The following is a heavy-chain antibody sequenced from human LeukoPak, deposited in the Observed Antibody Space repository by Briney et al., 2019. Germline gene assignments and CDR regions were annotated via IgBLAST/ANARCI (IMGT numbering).Heavy chain of an antibody. V-gene: IGHV4-59*04. J-gene: IGHJ3*02. CDR2: IYYSGST. D-gene: IGHD3-10*01. Sequence: SETLSLTCTVSGGSISSYYWSWIRQPPGKGLEWIGYIYYSGSTYYNPSLKSRVTISVDTSKNQFSLKLSSVTAAVTAVYYCAGHGPGSYYKGIHSSSWAFDIWGQGTMVTVSS. CDR1: GGSISSYY. CDR3: AGHGPGSYYKGIHSSSWAFDI.